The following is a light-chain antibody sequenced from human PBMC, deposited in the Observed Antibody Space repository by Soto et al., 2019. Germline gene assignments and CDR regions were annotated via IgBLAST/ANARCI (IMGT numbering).Light chain of an antibody. Sequence: QSALTQPRSVSGSPGQSVTISCTGTSSDVGGYNFVSWYQQRPGKAPKVMIYDVSKRPSGVPDRFSGSKSGNTASLTISGLQAEDEADYYCCSHAGSYTYVFGTGTKVTVL. CDR1: SSDVGGYNF. CDR3: CSHAGSYTYV. CDR2: DVS. J-gene: IGLJ1*01. V-gene: IGLV2-11*01.